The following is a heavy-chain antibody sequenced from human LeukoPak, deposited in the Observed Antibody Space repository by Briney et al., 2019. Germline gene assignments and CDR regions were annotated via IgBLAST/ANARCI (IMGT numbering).Heavy chain of an antibody. CDR2: IDRDGLTR. CDR3: TASKWSGAVDF. CDR1: GLMFHEHW. D-gene: IGHD3-3*01. Sequence: PGGSLRLSCETSGLMFHEHWMLWVRQVPGKGLAWVSRIDRDGLTREYADSVKGRFTITRDNARKMVHLEMYNLRYGDTAIYYCTASKWSGAVDFWGQGALVTVSS. V-gene: IGHV3-74*03. J-gene: IGHJ4*02.